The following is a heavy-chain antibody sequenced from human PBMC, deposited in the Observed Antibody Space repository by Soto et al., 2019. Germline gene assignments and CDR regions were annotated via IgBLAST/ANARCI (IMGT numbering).Heavy chain of an antibody. J-gene: IGHJ2*01. Sequence: QVQLVESGGGVVQPGRSLRLSCAASGFTFSSYGMHWVRQAPGKGLEWVAVISYDGSNKYYADSVKGRFTISRDNSKNTLYLQMNSLRAEDTAVYYCAKDHYTVTRNYWYFDLWGRGTLVTVSS. CDR2: ISYDGSNK. D-gene: IGHD4-17*01. CDR3: AKDHYTVTRNYWYFDL. CDR1: GFTFSSYG. V-gene: IGHV3-30*18.